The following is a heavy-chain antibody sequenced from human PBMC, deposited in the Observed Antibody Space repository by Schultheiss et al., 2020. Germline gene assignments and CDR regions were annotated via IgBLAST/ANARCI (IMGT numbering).Heavy chain of an antibody. CDR2: ISSSSSYI. D-gene: IGHD3-10*01. J-gene: IGHJ4*02. CDR3: ARDISRSSYYGSGSPVDY. CDR1: GFTFSSYS. Sequence: GGSLRLSCAASGFTFSSYSMNWVRQAPGKGLEWVSCISSSSSYIYYADSVKGRFTISRDDAKNSLYLQMDSLRAEDTAVYFCARDISRSSYYGSGSPVDYWGQGTLVTVSS. V-gene: IGHV3-21*01.